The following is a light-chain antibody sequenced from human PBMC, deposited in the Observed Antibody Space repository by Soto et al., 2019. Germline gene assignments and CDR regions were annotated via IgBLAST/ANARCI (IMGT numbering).Light chain of an antibody. V-gene: IGLV4-69*01. Sequence: QLVLTQSPSASASLGASVKLTCTLSSGHSSYATAWHQQQPEKGPRYLMKVNTDGSHNKGDGIPDRFSGSSSGAERYLTIASLQSEDEADYYCQTWGAGFSVVFGGGTKLTVL. J-gene: IGLJ2*01. CDR2: VNTDGSH. CDR1: SGHSSYA. CDR3: QTWGAGFSVV.